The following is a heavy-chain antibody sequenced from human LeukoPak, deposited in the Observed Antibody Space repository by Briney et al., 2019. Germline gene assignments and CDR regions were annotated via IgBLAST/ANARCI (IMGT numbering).Heavy chain of an antibody. D-gene: IGHD3-9*01. CDR3: TTDELLRYFDWLSISDY. CDR1: GFTFSGSA. V-gene: IGHV3-73*01. Sequence: GGSLRLSCAASGFTFSGSAMHWVRQASGKGLEWVGRIRSKANSYATAYAASVKGRFTISRDDSKNTLYLQMNSLKTEDTAVYYCTTDELLRYFDWLSISDYWGQGTLVTVSS. CDR2: IRSKANSYAT. J-gene: IGHJ4*02.